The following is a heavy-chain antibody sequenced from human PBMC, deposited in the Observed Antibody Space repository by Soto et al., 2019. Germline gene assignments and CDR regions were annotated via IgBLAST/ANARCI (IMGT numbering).Heavy chain of an antibody. Sequence: QVQLQESGPGLVKPSETLSLTCNVSGTSVTSYSYYWNWIRQTPGKGLEWIGYVFTSENTKYNPSLKGRASISVDASKNQFSLTLTSVTAAYTAVYYCTRARITMIVYDWGPGTLVTVSS. CDR1: GTSVTSYSYY. CDR3: TRARITMIVYD. CDR2: VFTSENT. D-gene: IGHD3-22*01. J-gene: IGHJ4*02. V-gene: IGHV4-61*01.